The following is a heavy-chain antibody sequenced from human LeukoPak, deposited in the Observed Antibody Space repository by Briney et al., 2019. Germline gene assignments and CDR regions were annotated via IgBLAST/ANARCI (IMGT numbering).Heavy chain of an antibody. CDR1: GFTFSSYG. V-gene: IGHV3-30*03. CDR3: TTSRRTHGDYDY. J-gene: IGHJ4*02. D-gene: IGHD4-17*01. CDR2: ISYDGSNK. Sequence: GGSLRLSCAASGFTFSSYGMHWVRQAPGKGLEWVAVISYDGSNKYYADSVKGRFTISRDNSKNTLYLQMNSLKPEDTAVYYCTTSRRTHGDYDYWGRGTLATVSS.